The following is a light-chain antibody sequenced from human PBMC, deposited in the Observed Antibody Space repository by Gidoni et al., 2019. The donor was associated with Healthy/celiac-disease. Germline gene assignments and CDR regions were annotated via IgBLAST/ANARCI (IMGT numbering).Light chain of an antibody. J-gene: IGKJ1*01. CDR2: GAS. CDR1: QSVSSN. CDR3: QQYNNWPRT. V-gene: IGKV3-15*01. Sequence: EIAITQPPATLPVSPGERATLACRASQSVSSNLAWYQQKPGHAPRLLIYGASTRATGIPARFSGSGSGTEFTLTISSLQSEDFAVYYCQQYNNWPRTFGQGTKVEIK.